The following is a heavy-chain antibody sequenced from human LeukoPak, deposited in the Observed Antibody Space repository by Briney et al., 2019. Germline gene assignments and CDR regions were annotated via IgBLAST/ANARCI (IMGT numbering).Heavy chain of an antibody. Sequence: ASVKVSCKASGFTFTGHYMHWIRQAPGQGLEWMGWISANTGVTHYAQNFQGRVTITRDTSISTLYMELSRLSSDDTAFYYCARDHNWGPDYWGQGTLVTVSS. CDR1: GFTFTGHY. J-gene: IGHJ4*02. CDR3: ARDHNWGPDY. CDR2: ISANTGVT. V-gene: IGHV1-2*02. D-gene: IGHD7-27*01.